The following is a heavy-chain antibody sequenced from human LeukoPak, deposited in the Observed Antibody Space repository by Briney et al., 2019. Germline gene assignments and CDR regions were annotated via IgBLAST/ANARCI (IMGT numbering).Heavy chain of an antibody. J-gene: IGHJ3*02. Sequence: GGSLRLSCAASGFTFSSYAMHWVRQAPGKGLEYVSAISSNGGSTYYANSVKGRFTISRDNSKNTLYLQMGSLRAEDMAVYYCARQHWGGAFDIWGQGTMVTVSS. CDR3: ARQHWGGAFDI. CDR2: ISSNGGST. D-gene: IGHD7-27*01. V-gene: IGHV3-64*01. CDR1: GFTFSSYA.